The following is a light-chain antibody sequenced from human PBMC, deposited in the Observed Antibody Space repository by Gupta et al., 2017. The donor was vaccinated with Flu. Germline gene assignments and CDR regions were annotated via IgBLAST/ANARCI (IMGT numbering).Light chain of an antibody. CDR3: ETWGSANYV. J-gene: IGLJ1*01. V-gene: IGLV4-60*03. CDR1: NGNNTDI. Sequence: HPVLTHSSSASASLGSSVQLTCPLSNGNNTDIIAWHQQRPGKATRFVMKVEGSGAYTKGSGVPGRFSGSTSGADRYLTISNVQSEDEGDYYCETWGSANYVFGAGTKVTVL. CDR2: VEGSGAY.